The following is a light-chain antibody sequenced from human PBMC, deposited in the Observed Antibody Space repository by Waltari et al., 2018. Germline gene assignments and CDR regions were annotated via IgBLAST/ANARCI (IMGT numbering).Light chain of an antibody. CDR2: SNN. Sequence: QSLLTQPPSASGTPGQTVTISCSGSWSNIGTNVVSWYQQLPGTAPKLLIRSNNQRPSGVPDRFSCSKSGTSASLAISGLQSADEADYYCSAWDDSLNGHVIFGGGTKLTVL. J-gene: IGLJ2*01. CDR3: SAWDDSLNGHVI. V-gene: IGLV1-44*01. CDR1: WSNIGTNV.